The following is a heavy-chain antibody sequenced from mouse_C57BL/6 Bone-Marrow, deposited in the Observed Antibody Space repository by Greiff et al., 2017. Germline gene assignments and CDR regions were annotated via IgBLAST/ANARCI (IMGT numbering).Heavy chain of an antibody. CDR1: GYTFTSYW. V-gene: IGHV1-55*01. CDR3: ARSVPVLFAY. J-gene: IGHJ3*01. CDR2: IYPGSGST. Sequence: QVQLQQPGAELVKPGASVKMSCKASGYTFTSYWITWVKQRPGQGLEWIGDIYPGSGSTNYNEKFKSKATLTVDTSSSTAYMQLSSLTYEDSAVYYCARSVPVLFAYWGQETLVTVSA.